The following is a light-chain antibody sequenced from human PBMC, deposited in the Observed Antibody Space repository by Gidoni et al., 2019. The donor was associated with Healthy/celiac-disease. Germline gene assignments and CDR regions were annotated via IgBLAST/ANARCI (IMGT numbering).Light chain of an antibody. CDR3: QSYDSSLSGYVV. CDR1: SSNIGAGYD. CDR2: GNS. Sequence: QSVLTQPPSVSGAPGPRVTISCTGSSSNIGAGYDVHWYQQLPGTAPKLLIYGNSNRPSGVPDRFSGSKYGTSASLAITGLQAEDEADYYCQSYDSSLSGYVVFGGGTKLTV. J-gene: IGLJ2*01. V-gene: IGLV1-40*01.